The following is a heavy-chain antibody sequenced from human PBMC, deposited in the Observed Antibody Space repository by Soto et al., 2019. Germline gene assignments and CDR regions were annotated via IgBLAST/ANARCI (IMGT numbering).Heavy chain of an antibody. V-gene: IGHV1-2*02. CDR2: INPATGAA. Sequence: QLHLVQSGAVVKKPGASVTVSCSASGYPVTAYYMHWVRQAPGRGLEWMGGINPATGAAKYTPTVQGSVTMTRDTSTSTVSMELSALTSEDTAVFYCARGWGVGVAGSAAFDMWGQGTLVTVSS. J-gene: IGHJ3*02. CDR3: ARGWGVGVAGSAAFDM. D-gene: IGHD3-3*01. CDR1: GYPVTAYY.